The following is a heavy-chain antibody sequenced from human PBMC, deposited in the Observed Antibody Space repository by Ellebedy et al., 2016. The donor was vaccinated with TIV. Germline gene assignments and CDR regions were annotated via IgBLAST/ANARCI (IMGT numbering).Heavy chain of an antibody. CDR3: AGGTY. Sequence: GESLKISCAASGFTVRGDYMSWVRPAPGKGLEWVSIMAAGGNTHYPDPVKGRCTVSRDNSKNTLYLQMNSLSAEDTAVDYCAGGTYWGQGTLVTVSS. CDR2: MAAGGNT. V-gene: IGHV3-53*01. J-gene: IGHJ4*02. CDR1: GFTVRGDY.